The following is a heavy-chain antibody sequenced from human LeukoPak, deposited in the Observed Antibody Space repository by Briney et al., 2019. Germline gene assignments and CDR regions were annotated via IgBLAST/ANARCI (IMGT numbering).Heavy chain of an antibody. D-gene: IGHD3-9*01. CDR1: GGSISSYY. CDR3: ARDAMEEDILTGHLYCYYGMDV. Sequence: PSETLSLTCTVSGGSISSYYWSWIRQPAGKGLEWIGRIHTSGSTNYNPSLKSRVTMSLDTSKNQFSLTLSSVTAADTAVYYCARDAMEEDILTGHLYCYYGMDVWGQGTTVTVSS. V-gene: IGHV4-4*07. CDR2: IHTSGST. J-gene: IGHJ6*02.